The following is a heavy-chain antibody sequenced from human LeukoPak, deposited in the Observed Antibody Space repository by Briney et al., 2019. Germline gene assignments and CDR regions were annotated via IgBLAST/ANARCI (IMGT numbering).Heavy chain of an antibody. CDR2: IIPFFGTK. CDR3: ARGLDGKSYWYFDL. J-gene: IGHJ2*01. Sequence: SVKVSCKASGYTFTGYYMHWVRQAPGQGFQWMGGIIPFFGTKNYAQKFRARVTFSADDSTTTAYMELSGLRSDDTAVYYCARGLDGKSYWYFDLWGRGTLSLSPQ. CDR1: GYTFTGYY. V-gene: IGHV1-69*13. D-gene: IGHD5-24*01.